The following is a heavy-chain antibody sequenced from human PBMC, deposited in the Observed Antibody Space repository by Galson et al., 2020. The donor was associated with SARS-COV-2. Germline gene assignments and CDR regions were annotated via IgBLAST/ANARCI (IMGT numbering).Heavy chain of an antibody. J-gene: IGHJ6*02. Sequence: QLGESLKISCEASGFTFSSYGMHWVRQAPGKGLEWVAVISYDGSNKYYADSVKGRFTISRDNSKNTLYLQMNSLRAEDTAVYYCAKSSSGWYFSGMDVWGQGTTVTVSS. CDR1: GFTFSSYG. V-gene: IGHV3-30*18. CDR2: ISYDGSNK. D-gene: IGHD6-19*01. CDR3: AKSSSGWYFSGMDV.